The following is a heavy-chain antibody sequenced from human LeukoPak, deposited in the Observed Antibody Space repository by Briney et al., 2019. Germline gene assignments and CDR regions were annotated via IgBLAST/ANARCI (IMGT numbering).Heavy chain of an antibody. CDR2: IKTDGSAK. D-gene: IGHD1-14*01. V-gene: IGHV3-7*01. CDR3: ARDPESQKGRDGLDY. Sequence: GGPLKLSCVASGFSFSDYWMSWVRQAPGKGLEWVASIKTDGSAKYCVDSLKGRFTISRANAKNSLYLQMNNLRAEDTAVYYCARDPESQKGRDGLDYWGQGSLVTVAS. J-gene: IGHJ4*02. CDR1: GFSFSDYW.